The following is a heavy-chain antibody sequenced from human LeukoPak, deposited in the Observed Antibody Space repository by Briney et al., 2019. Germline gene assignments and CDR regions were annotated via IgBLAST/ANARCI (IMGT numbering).Heavy chain of an antibody. CDR2: ISGSGGTT. V-gene: IGHV3-23*01. D-gene: IGHD4-17*01. J-gene: IGHJ4*02. CDR3: AKDSSTTVTTKGGPRRSFDY. CDR1: GFTFSSYA. Sequence: GGSLRLSCAASGFTFSSYAMSWVRQAPGKGLEWVSVISGSGGTTYYADSVKGRFTISRDNSKNTLYLQMNSLRAEDTAIYYCAKDSSTTVTTKGGPRRSFDYWGLGTLVTVSS.